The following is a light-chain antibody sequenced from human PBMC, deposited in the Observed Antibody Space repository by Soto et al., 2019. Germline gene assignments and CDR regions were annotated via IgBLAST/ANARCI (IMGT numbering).Light chain of an antibody. CDR1: QNINTY. V-gene: IGKV1-39*01. CDR2: AAS. Sequence: DIQMTQSPSSLSASVGDGVTITCRASQNINTYLNWYQQKPGKAPKLLIYAASALRSGVPSRFSGSGSGTDFTLTISSLQPEDCATYYCQLSHSTPLMFGQGTKVEIK. CDR3: QLSHSTPLM. J-gene: IGKJ1*01.